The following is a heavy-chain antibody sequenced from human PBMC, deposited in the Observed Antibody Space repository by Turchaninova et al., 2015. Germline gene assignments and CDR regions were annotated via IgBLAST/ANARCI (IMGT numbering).Heavy chain of an antibody. CDR3: EREPLTVWELVPYFDC. V-gene: IGHV3-30*04. CDR2: VYSEVNNI. J-gene: IGHJ4*02. CDR1: GFPFSGYS. D-gene: IGHD1-26*01. Sequence: QLLLVEAGGGVVQPGGSLSLSCAASGFPFSGYSWHWVLHAPATGLEWGGVVYSEVNNINNADSVSSRFTRTLDKSKYTRYFQMDSLRCEDTAVYFCEREPLTVWELVPYFDCWGQGTLVTVSS.